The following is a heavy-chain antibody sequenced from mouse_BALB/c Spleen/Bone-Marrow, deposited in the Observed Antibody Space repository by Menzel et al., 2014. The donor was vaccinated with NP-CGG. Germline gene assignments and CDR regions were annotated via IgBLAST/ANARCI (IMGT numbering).Heavy chain of an antibody. Sequence: VQLQQSGAALVTPGASVKLSCKASGYTFTSYWMHWVKLRPGQGFEWIGEINPSNGDTNYNEKFKRKATLTVDKSSSTAYMHLSSLTFADSAVYYCTITARAHYDYWGQGTTLTVAS. V-gene: IGHV1S16*01. J-gene: IGHJ2*01. D-gene: IGHD3-1*01. CDR1: GYTFTSYW. CDR3: TITARAHYDY. CDR2: INPSNGDT.